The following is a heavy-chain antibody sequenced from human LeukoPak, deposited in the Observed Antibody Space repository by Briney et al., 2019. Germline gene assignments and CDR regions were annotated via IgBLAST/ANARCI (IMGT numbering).Heavy chain of an antibody. Sequence: GGSLRLSCAASGFTFSSYWMHWVRQAPGKGLVWVSRINSDGSSTSYADSVKGRFTISRDNAKNTLYLQMNSLRAEDTDVYYCARVPYCSGGSCKYYFDYWGQGTLVTVSS. J-gene: IGHJ4*02. CDR2: INSDGSST. V-gene: IGHV3-74*01. CDR1: GFTFSSYW. CDR3: ARVPYCSGGSCKYYFDY. D-gene: IGHD2-15*01.